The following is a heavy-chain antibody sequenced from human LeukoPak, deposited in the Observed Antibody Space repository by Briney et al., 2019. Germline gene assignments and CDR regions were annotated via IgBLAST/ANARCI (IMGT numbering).Heavy chain of an antibody. CDR2: ISSSSSYI. Sequence: GGSLRLSCAASGFTFSSYSMNWVRQAPGKGLEWVSSISSSSSYIYYADSVKGRFTISRDNAKNSLDMQMNSLKTEDTAVYYCTTGTHCSRSSCYELFDHWGQGSLVTVSS. J-gene: IGHJ4*02. CDR3: TTGTHCSRSSCYELFDH. CDR1: GFTFSSYS. V-gene: IGHV3-21*03. D-gene: IGHD2-2*01.